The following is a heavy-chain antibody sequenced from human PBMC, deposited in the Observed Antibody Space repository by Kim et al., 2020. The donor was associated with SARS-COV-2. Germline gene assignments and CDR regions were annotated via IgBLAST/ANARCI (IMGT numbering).Heavy chain of an antibody. CDR2: INQHGSEK. V-gene: IGHV3-7*03. Sequence: GGSLRLSCAASGFSFSNHWMTWVRQAPGRGPEWVANINQHGSEKYYVASVGGRFTISRDDAKNSLYLQMNSLRAEDTATYYCARNNAMDFWGQGTTVTVSS. CDR1: GFSFSNHW. J-gene: IGHJ6*02. CDR3: ARNNAMDF.